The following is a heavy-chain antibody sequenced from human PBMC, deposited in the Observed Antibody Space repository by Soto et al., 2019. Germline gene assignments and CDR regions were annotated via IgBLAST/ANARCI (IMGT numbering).Heavy chain of an antibody. CDR1: GGAISSSNW. J-gene: IGHJ3*02. CDR3: ARVGGYSYGYKGDAFDI. V-gene: IGHV4-4*02. Sequence: PSETLSLTCAVSGGAISSSNWWSWVRQPPGKGLEWIGEIYHSGSTNYNPSLKSRVTISVDKSKNQFSLKLSSVTAADTAVYYCARVGGYSYGYKGDAFDIWGQGTMVTVSS. D-gene: IGHD5-18*01. CDR2: IYHSGST.